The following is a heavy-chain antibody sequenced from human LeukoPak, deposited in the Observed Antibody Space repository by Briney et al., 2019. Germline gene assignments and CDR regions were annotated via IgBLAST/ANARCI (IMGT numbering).Heavy chain of an antibody. D-gene: IGHD1-26*01. CDR2: IYTSGGT. CDR3: ASGGYYWLDP. Sequence: SETLSLTCTVSGCSISTYSWSWIRQPAGEGLEWIGRIYTSGGTNYNPSLKSRVTMSVDTSKNQFSLILSSVTAADTAVYYCASGGYYWLDPWGQGTLVTVSS. V-gene: IGHV4-4*07. J-gene: IGHJ5*02. CDR1: GCSISTYS.